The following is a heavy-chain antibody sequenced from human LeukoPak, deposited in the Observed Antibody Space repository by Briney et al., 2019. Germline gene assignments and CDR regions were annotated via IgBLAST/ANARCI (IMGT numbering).Heavy chain of an antibody. V-gene: IGHV3-30-3*01. CDR2: ISYDGSNK. Sequence: GGSLRLSCAASGFTFSSYAMHWVRQAPGKGLEWVAVISYDGSNKYYADSVKGRFTISRDNSKNTLYLQMNSLRAEDTAVYYCARGRGYQLSYYFDYWGQGTLVTVSS. J-gene: IGHJ4*02. D-gene: IGHD2-2*01. CDR3: ARGRGYQLSYYFDY. CDR1: GFTFSSYA.